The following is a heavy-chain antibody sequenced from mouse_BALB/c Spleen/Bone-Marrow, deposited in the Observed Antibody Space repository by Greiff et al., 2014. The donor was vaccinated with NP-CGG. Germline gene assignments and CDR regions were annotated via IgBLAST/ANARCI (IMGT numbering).Heavy chain of an antibody. CDR2: INPYNGGT. Sequence: ELQLQQSGPELVKPGSSMKISCKASGYSFTGYTMNWVKQSHGKNLEWIGLINPYNGGTSYNQKFKGKATLTVNKSSSTAYMELLSLTSEDSAVYYCARENYGSSYGFAYWGQGTQVTVSA. CDR1: GYSFTGYT. CDR3: ARENYGSSYGFAY. D-gene: IGHD1-1*01. V-gene: IGHV1-26*01. J-gene: IGHJ3*01.